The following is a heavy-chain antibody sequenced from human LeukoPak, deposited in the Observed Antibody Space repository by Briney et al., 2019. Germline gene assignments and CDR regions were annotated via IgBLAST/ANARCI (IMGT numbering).Heavy chain of an antibody. CDR1: GFTFSSYA. V-gene: IGHV3-23*01. CDR3: AKDLFSHTLRFLEWLLGD. J-gene: IGHJ4*02. Sequence: PGGSLRLSCAASGFTFSSYAMNWVRQAPGKGLEWVSAISGSGGSTYYADSVKGRFTISRDNSKNTLYLQMNSLRAEDTAVYYCAKDLFSHTLRFLEWLLGDWGQGTLVTVSS. CDR2: ISGSGGST. D-gene: IGHD3-3*01.